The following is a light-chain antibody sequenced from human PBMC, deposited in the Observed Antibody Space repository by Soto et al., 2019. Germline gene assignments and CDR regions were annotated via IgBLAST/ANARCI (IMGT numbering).Light chain of an antibody. V-gene: IGKV3-11*01. CDR1: QSVSSY. Sequence: EIVLTQSPATLSLSPGERATLSCRASQSVSSYLAWYPRKPGHAPRLLIYDASNRATGIPSRFSGSQSCTYYDQSNSNLEPEDCAVYYCQQRINRPALTFGGGTKVEIK. CDR3: QQRINRPALT. J-gene: IGKJ4*01. CDR2: DAS.